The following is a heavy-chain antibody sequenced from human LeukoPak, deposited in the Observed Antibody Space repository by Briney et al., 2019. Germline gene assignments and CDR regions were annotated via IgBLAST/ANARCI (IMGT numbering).Heavy chain of an antibody. D-gene: IGHD3-10*01. CDR2: IYSGGST. CDR1: GFTVSSNY. Sequence: GGSLRLSCAASGFTVSSNYMSWVRQAPGKGLEWVSDIYSGGSTYYADSVKGRFAISRDNSKNTLYLQMNSLRAEDTAVYYCARVTGPTSTVVRGVIIPAFDYWGQGTLVTVSS. V-gene: IGHV3-53*01. J-gene: IGHJ4*02. CDR3: ARVTGPTSTVVRGVIIPAFDY.